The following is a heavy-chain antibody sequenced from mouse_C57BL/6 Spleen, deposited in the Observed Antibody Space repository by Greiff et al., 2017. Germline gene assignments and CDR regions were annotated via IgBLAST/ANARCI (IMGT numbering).Heavy chain of an antibody. CDR2: INPNNGGT. V-gene: IGHV1-22*01. J-gene: IGHJ2*01. Sequence: EVKVVESGPELVKPGASVKMSCKASGYTFTDYNMHWVKQSHGKSLEWIGYINPNNGGTSYNQKFKGKATLTVNKSSSTAYMELRSLTSEESAVYYCARRGIYYYGSSYKGRDYWGQGTTLTVSS. CDR1: GYTFTDYN. D-gene: IGHD1-1*01. CDR3: ARRGIYYYGSSYKGRDY.